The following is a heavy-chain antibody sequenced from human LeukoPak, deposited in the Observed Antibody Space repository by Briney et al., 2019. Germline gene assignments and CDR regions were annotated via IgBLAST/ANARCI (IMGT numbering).Heavy chain of an antibody. J-gene: IGHJ4*02. Sequence: SETLSLTCAVYGGSFSGYYWSWIRQPPGKGLEWIGEINHSGNTYYNPSLKSRVTISADTSKNQFSLKLSSMTAADTALYYCARHQKTNSGWYYQFDCWGQGTLVTVSS. CDR2: INHSGNT. V-gene: IGHV4-34*01. CDR3: ARHQKTNSGWYYQFDC. D-gene: IGHD6-19*01. CDR1: GGSFSGYY.